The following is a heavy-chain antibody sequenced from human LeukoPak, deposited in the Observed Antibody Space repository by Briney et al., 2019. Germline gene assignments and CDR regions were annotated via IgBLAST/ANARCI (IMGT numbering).Heavy chain of an antibody. Sequence: GGSLRLSCAASGFTFSSYEMNWVRQAPGTGLEWVSYISSSGSTIYYADSVKGRFTISRDNAKNSLYLQMNSLRAEDTAVYYCARGKVRGVISFDYWGQGTLVTVSS. CDR2: ISSSGSTI. D-gene: IGHD3-10*01. CDR1: GFTFSSYE. V-gene: IGHV3-48*03. J-gene: IGHJ4*02. CDR3: ARGKVRGVISFDY.